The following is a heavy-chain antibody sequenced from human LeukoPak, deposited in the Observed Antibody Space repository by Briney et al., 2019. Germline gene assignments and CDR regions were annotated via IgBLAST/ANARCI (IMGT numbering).Heavy chain of an antibody. CDR2: ISGSGAST. Sequence: GGSLRLSCAASGFTFSSYAMSWVRQAPGKGLEWGSAISGSGASTYYADSVKGRFTISRDNSKNTLYVQMNSLRAEDTAVYYCAKCQFGGVFDGFDIWGQGTMVTVSS. CDR3: AKCQFGGVFDGFDI. J-gene: IGHJ3*02. D-gene: IGHD3-16*01. CDR1: GFTFSSYA. V-gene: IGHV3-23*01.